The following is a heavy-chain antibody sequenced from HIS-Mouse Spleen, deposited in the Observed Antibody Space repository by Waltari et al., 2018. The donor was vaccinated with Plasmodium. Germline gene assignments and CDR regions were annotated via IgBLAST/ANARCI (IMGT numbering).Heavy chain of an antibody. CDR1: GFTFSSYG. J-gene: IGHJ4*02. CDR3: AKDRRSSSWYVDY. D-gene: IGHD6-13*01. V-gene: IGHV3-30*18. CDR2: ISYGGSNK. Sequence: QVQLVESGGGVVQPGRSLRLSCAASGFTFSSYGMHWVRQAPGKGVEWGAVISYGGSNKYYADSVKGRFTISRDNSKNTLYLQMNSLRAEDTAVYYCAKDRRSSSWYVDYWGQGTLVTVSS.